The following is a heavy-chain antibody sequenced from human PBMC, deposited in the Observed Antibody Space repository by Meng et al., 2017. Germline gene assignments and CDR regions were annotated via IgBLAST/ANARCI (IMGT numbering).Heavy chain of an antibody. CDR1: GDSVTVGSHY. CDR3: ARTRGDYYFDY. V-gene: IGHV4-61*01. D-gene: IGHD3-16*01. J-gene: IGHJ4*02. CDR2: IDYGGST. Sequence: QVQRQEPGPGLVRPSETLSLTCTVSGDSVTVGSHYWSWIRQPPGKGLEWIGYIDYGGSTSYNPSLRSRVTISVDTSNNQFSLKLSSVTAADTAVFYCARTRGDYYFDYWGQGTLVTVSS.